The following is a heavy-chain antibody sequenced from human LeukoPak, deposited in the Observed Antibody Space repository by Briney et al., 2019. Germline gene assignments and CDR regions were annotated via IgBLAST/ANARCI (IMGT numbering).Heavy chain of an antibody. Sequence: GSLSLSCTLSDDSISVYYGSCGRDPPGKGGGGIGYIDDTGITKYNTSLNSRVTISRETSKNHISLELSSATPAAQALSSCSTSPMWFGELFGSYYMDVWGKGTTVTISS. CDR1: DDSISVYY. V-gene: IGHV4-59*01. CDR3: STSPMWFGELFGSYYMDV. CDR2: IDDTGIT. D-gene: IGHD3-10*01. J-gene: IGHJ6*03.